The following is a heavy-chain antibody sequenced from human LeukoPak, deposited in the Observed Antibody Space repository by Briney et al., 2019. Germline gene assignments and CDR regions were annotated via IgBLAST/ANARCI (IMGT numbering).Heavy chain of an antibody. CDR3: ARVFLYSGGHSGLDD. D-gene: IGHD1-26*01. Sequence: SETLSLPCTVSGHPNSSHYWTWTRQPAGKGLEWIGRFYSSGSTNYNPSLESRVTMSGDTYLSQSSLSLKLVTVEDTAGYYCARVFLYSGGHSGLDDWGQGTTVTVSS. CDR1: GHPNSSHY. J-gene: IGHJ6*02. CDR2: FYSSGST. V-gene: IGHV4-4*07.